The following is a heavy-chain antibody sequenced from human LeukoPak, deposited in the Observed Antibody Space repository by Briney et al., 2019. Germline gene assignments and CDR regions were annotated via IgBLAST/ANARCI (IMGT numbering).Heavy chain of an antibody. CDR2: INHSGST. J-gene: IGHJ4*02. CDR1: GGSFSGYY. D-gene: IGHD4-11*01. Sequence: SETLSLTCAVYGGSFSGYYWSWIRQPPGKGLEWIGEINHSGSTNYNPSLKSRVTISVDTSKNQFSLKLSSVTAADTAVYYCARGEYGNYVSRWRQGTLVSVSS. CDR3: ARGEYGNYVSR. V-gene: IGHV4-34*01.